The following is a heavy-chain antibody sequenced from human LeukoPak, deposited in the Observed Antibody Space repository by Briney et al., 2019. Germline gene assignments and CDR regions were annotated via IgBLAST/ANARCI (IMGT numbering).Heavy chain of an antibody. CDR1: GGSISSGGYS. D-gene: IGHD3-22*01. V-gene: IGHV4-30-2*01. CDR3: AKAGVRYFDSSGLYAFDF. J-gene: IGHJ3*01. CDR2: IYHSGST. Sequence: PSETLSLTCVVSGGSISSGGYSWSWIRQPPGKGLEWIGYIYHSGSTYYNPSLKSRVTMSVDTSRNQFSLKLSSVDAADTAVYYCAKAGVRYFDSSGLYAFDFWGQGTTVTVSS.